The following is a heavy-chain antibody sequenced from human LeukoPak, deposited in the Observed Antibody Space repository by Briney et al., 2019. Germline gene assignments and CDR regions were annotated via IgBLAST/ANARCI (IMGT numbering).Heavy chain of an antibody. J-gene: IGHJ4*02. CDR1: GGSISSSSYH. Sequence: SETLSLTCTVSGGSISSSSYHWGWIRQPPGKGLEWIGSIYYSGSTYYNPSLKSRVTIAVDTSKNQFSLKLSSVTAADTAVYYCARRYCTGGNCYFLGPIFRWGQGTLVTVSS. CDR2: IYYSGST. V-gene: IGHV4-39*01. D-gene: IGHD2-15*01. CDR3: ARRYCTGGNCYFLGPIFR.